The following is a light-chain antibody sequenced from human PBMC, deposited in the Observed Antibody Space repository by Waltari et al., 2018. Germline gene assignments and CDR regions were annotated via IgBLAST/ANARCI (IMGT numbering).Light chain of an antibody. CDR2: DVS. CDR3: SSYTGSSTYV. CDR1: SSDIGGYNY. V-gene: IGLV2-14*03. Sequence: QSALTQPASVSGSPGQSITISCTGTSSDIGGYNYVSWYQQHPGKAPKLMFYDVSNRPSGVSNRFSGSKSGNTASLTISGLQADDEADYYCSSYTGSSTYVFGSGTKVTVL. J-gene: IGLJ1*01.